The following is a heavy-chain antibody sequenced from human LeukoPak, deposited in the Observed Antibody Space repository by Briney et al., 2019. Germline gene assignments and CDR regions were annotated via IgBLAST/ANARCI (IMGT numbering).Heavy chain of an antibody. CDR1: GFTFSSYW. CDR3: ARDLNV. J-gene: IGHJ6*02. Sequence: QAGGSLRLSCAASGFTFSSYWMHWVRQAPGKGLVWVSGINSDGSSTTYADSVKGRFTISRDNAKNTLYLQMNRLRAEDTAVYYCARDLNVWGQGTTVTVSS. CDR2: INSDGSST. V-gene: IGHV3-74*01.